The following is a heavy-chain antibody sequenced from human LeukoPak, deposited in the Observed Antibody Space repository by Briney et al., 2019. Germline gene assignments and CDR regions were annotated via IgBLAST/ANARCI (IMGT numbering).Heavy chain of an antibody. V-gene: IGHV4-59*01. CDR3: ARAAKGYSYGTHYSYYFNMFV. Sequence: SETLSLTCTVSGDSTSSYYWSWIRQSPGQGLEWNGYVYYSGSTNYNPSLKSRVTISLDTSKNQFSLKLSSVTAADTAVYYCARAAKGYSYGTHYSYYFNMFVWGKGTTNTVSS. J-gene: IGHJ6*03. CDR2: VYYSGST. CDR1: GDSTSSYY. D-gene: IGHD5-18*01.